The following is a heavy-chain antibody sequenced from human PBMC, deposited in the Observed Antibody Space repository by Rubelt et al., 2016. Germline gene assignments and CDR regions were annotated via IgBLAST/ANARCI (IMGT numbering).Heavy chain of an antibody. CDR3: ARGPMSAAVRWFDP. J-gene: IGHJ5*02. CDR1: GYSISSGYY. D-gene: IGHD6-13*01. V-gene: IGHV4-38-2*02. Sequence: QVQLQESGPGLVKPSETLSLTCTVSGYSISSGYYWGWIRQPPGKGLEWIGSIYHSGRTYYNPSLNGRVSISGDTSKNQLSLKLSSVTAADTAVYYCARGPMSAAVRWFDPWGQGTLVTVSS. CDR2: IYHSGRT.